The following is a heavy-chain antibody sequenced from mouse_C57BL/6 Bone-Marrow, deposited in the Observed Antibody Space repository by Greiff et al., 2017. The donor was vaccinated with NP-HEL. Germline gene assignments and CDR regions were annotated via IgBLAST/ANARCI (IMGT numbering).Heavy chain of an antibody. V-gene: IGHV1-50*01. CDR3: ARWDYYGSSFFDY. J-gene: IGHJ2*01. CDR1: GYTFTSYW. CDR2: IDPSDSYT. Sequence: QVQLQQPGAELVKPGASVKLSCKASGYTFTSYWMQWVKQRPGQGLEWIGEIDPSDSYTNSNQKFKGKATLTVDTSSSTAYMQLSSLTSEDSAVYYCARWDYYGSSFFDYWGQGTTLTVSS. D-gene: IGHD1-1*01.